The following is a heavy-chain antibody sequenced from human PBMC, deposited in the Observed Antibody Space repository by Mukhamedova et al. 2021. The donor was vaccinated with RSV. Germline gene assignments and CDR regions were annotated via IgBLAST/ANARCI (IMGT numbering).Heavy chain of an antibody. Sequence: SLKSRVTISVDTSKNQFSLKLSSVTAADTAVYYCARAPPHYDILTGYYNSVYFDYWGQGTLVTVSS. D-gene: IGHD3-9*01. V-gene: IGHV4-59*01. CDR3: ARAPPHYDILTGYYNSVYFDY. J-gene: IGHJ4*02.